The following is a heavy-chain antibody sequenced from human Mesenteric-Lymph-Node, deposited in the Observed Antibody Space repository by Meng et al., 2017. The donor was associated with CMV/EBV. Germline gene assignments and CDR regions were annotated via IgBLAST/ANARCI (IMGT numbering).Heavy chain of an antibody. V-gene: IGHV1-2*02. Sequence: ASVKVSCKASGYIFTGYYIHWVRQAPGHGLEWMGWINPNSGYTNYAPRFQGRVIMTSDTSITTTYMQLDGLRSDDTAVYYCARVAADNIVVAPAVDYYYGMDVWGQGTTVTVSS. D-gene: IGHD2-2*01. CDR3: ARVAADNIVVAPAVDYYYGMDV. J-gene: IGHJ6*02. CDR2: INPNSGYT. CDR1: GYIFTGYY.